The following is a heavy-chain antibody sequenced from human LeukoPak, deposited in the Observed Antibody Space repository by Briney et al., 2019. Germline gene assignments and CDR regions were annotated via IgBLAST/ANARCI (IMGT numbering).Heavy chain of an antibody. J-gene: IGHJ4*02. Sequence: GSLRLSCAASGFTFSSYGMHWVRQAPGKGLEWVAVISYDGSNKYYADSVKGRFTISRDNSKNTLYLQMNSLRAEDTAVYYCAKGARGSGSYFDYWGQGTLVTVSS. CDR1: GFTFSSYG. D-gene: IGHD3-10*01. CDR3: AKGARGSGSYFDY. CDR2: ISYDGSNK. V-gene: IGHV3-30*18.